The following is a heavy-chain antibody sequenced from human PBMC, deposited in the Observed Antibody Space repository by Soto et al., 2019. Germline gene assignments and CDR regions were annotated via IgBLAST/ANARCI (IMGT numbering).Heavy chain of an antibody. J-gene: IGHJ6*02. V-gene: IGHV4-30-4*02. CDR3: ARQQHVWTYYGMDV. Sequence: SETLSLTCTVSGGSISSGDYYWSWIRQPPGKGLEWIGYIYYSGSTYYNPSLKSRVTMTRDTSISTAYMELSRLRSDDTAVYYCARQQHVWTYYGMDVWGQGTTVTVSS. CDR1: GGSISSGDYY. CDR2: IYYSGST. D-gene: IGHD6-6*01.